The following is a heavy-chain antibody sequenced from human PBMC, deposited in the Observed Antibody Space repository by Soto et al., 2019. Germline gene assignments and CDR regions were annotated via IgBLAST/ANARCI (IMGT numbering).Heavy chain of an antibody. J-gene: IGHJ2*01. CDR3: ARDYCSGGSCYLGHWYFDL. Sequence: GASVKVSCKASGYTFTSYAMHWVRQAPGQRLEWMGWINAGNGNTKYSQKFQGRVTITRDTSASTAYMELSSLRSEDTAVYYCARDYCSGGSCYLGHWYFDLWGRGTLVTVSS. CDR2: INAGNGNT. CDR1: GYTFTSYA. D-gene: IGHD2-15*01. V-gene: IGHV1-3*01.